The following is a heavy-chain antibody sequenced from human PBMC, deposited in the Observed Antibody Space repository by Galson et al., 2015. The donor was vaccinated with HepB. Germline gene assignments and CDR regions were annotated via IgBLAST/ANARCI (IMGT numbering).Heavy chain of an antibody. V-gene: IGHV2-26*01. D-gene: IGHD6-19*01. CDR1: GFSLTNARMG. CDR2: IFSNGEK. CDR3: ARIHTSSGWHCDY. Sequence: PALVKPTQTLTLTCTVSGFSLTNARMGVSWIRQPPGKALEWLAHIFSNGEKSANTSLKSRLTISKDTSKSQVVLSMTNMDPVDTATYYCARIHTSSGWHCDYWGQGTLVTVSS. J-gene: IGHJ4*02.